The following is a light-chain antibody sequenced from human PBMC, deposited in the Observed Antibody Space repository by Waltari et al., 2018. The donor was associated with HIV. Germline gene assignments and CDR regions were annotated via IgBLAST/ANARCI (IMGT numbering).Light chain of an antibody. CDR3: ATWDDSLSGLWV. J-gene: IGLJ3*02. Sequence: QSVLTQPPSASGTPGQGVTIPCSGSSSNIASNYVYCNQQLPGTAPKLLIYRNNQRPSGVPDRFSGSKSGTSASLAISGLRSEDEADYYCATWDDSLSGLWVFGGGTKLTVL. CDR2: RNN. V-gene: IGLV1-47*01. CDR1: SSNIASNY.